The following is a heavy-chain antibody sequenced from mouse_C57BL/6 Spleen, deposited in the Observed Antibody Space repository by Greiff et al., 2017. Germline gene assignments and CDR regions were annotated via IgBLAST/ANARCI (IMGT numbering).Heavy chain of an antibody. CDR2: IRGGGGNT. D-gene: IGHD4-1*01. Sequence: EVKLQQSGGGLVKPGGSLKLSCEASGFTFSSYTMSWVRQTPEKRLEWVATIRGGGGNTYYSDSVKGRFTISRDNAKNTLDLQMSSLRSEDTALYYCARLTGRDYLDYWGQGTTLTGSS. CDR3: ARLTGRDYLDY. CDR1: GFTFSSYT. J-gene: IGHJ2*01. V-gene: IGHV5-9*01.